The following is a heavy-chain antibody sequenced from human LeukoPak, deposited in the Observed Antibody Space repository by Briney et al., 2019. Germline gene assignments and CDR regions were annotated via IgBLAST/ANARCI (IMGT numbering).Heavy chain of an antibody. D-gene: IGHD1-26*01. J-gene: IGHJ4*02. CDR2: IYHSGNT. CDR1: GYSISSGYQ. CDR3: ARDRTSGSFSI. V-gene: IGHV4-38-2*02. Sequence: PSETLSLTCAVSGYSISSGYQWGWIRQPPGKALEWIGNIYHSGNTYYNPSLKSRVTISLDTSKNQFSLKVSSVAATDTAAYYCARDRTSGSFSIWGLGTLVTVSS.